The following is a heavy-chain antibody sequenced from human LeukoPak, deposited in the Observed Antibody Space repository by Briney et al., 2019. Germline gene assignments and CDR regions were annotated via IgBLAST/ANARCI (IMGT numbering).Heavy chain of an antibody. CDR2: ISHSGST. CDR3: ARAGLSIFGMITPNWFDP. CDR1: GGSFSDYY. J-gene: IGHJ5*02. V-gene: IGHV4-34*01. D-gene: IGHD3-3*01. Sequence: SGTLSLTCSVYGGSFSDYYWSWIRQPPGKGLEWIGEISHSGSTKFNPSLKSRVTIPVDTSRNQFSLNLTSVTAADTAVYYCARAGLSIFGMITPNWFDPWGQGTLVSVSS.